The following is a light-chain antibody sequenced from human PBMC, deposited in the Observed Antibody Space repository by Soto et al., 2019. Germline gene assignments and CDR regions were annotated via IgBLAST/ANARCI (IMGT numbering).Light chain of an antibody. CDR1: QGISTY. J-gene: IGKJ1*01. Sequence: DIQMTQSTSSLSASVGDRLTITCRASQGISTYLNWYQQKPGKAPKLLIYAASTLQSGVPSRFSGSGSETDFTLTISSLQPEDFATYSCQQNYSATWTFGQGTKVEIK. CDR2: AAS. CDR3: QQNYSATWT. V-gene: IGKV1-39*01.